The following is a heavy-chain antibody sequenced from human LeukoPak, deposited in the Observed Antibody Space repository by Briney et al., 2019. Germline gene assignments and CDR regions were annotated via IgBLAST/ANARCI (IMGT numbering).Heavy chain of an antibody. CDR3: ARAWDSSGYPTPCDY. J-gene: IGHJ4*02. D-gene: IGHD3-22*01. V-gene: IGHV4-38-2*02. CDR2: IYHSGST. CDR1: GYSISSGYY. Sequence: SETLSLTCTVSGYSISSGYYWGWIRQPPGKGLVWIGSIYHSGSTYYNPSLKSRVTISVDTSKNQFSLKLSSVTAADTAVYYCARAWDSSGYPTPCDYWGQGTLVTVSS.